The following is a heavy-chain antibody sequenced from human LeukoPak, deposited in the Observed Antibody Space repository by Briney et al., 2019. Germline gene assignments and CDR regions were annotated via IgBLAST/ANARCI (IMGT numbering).Heavy chain of an antibody. CDR2: IKGDGRSI. D-gene: IGHD3-3*01. J-gene: IGHJ6*02. Sequence: GGSLRLSCAASGFSFSDHWMEWVRQAPGKGLMWVSGIKGDGRSIKNADSVKGRFTISRDNGKSTLHLQMNSLRAEDTAVYYCVRGLAWSWDVWGQGTTVIVSS. CDR1: GFSFSDHW. V-gene: IGHV3-74*03. CDR3: VRGLAWSWDV.